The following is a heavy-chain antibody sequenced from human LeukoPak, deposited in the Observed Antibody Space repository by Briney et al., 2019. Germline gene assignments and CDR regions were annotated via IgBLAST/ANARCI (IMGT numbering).Heavy chain of an antibody. Sequence: GGCLRLSCTATGITFSIYIVSWVRQAPWKGLEWVSNIGGSVGSMFYAASVKGRFAISRDNSKNTLFLQMNNLRVEDTAVYYCAKRGNSWDLFDYWGQGTLVTVSS. D-gene: IGHD6-13*01. CDR3: AKRGNSWDLFDY. J-gene: IGHJ4*02. CDR1: GITFSIYI. V-gene: IGHV3-23*01. CDR2: IGGSVGSM.